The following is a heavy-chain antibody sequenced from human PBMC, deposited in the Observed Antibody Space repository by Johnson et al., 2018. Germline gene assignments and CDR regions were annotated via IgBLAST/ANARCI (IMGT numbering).Heavy chain of an antibody. CDR3: TRRAHISNCGYVVYSYYMDS. J-gene: IGHJ6*03. CDR2: IWFDGSQK. V-gene: IGHV3-30*19. CDR1: GFTFSKHG. D-gene: IGHD2-21*01. Sequence: VQLVESGGGAVQPGRSLRLSCAASGFTFSKHGMHWVRQAPGKGLEWVAVIWFDGSQKYYAESVKGRFTISRDNSKNTLYLQMNSGRAEDKAFYYCTRRAHISNCGYVVYSYYMDSWGKGATVTVSS.